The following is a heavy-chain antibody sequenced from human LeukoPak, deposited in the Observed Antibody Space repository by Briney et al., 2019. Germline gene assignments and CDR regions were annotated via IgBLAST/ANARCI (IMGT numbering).Heavy chain of an antibody. Sequence: SETLSLTCTVSGGSISSYYWSWTRQPPGKGLEWIGYIYYSGSTNYNPSLKSRVTISVDTSKNQFSLKLSSVTAADTAVYYCARHGRATAQDNYYYYYGMDVWGQGTTVTVSS. CDR2: IYYSGST. CDR1: GGSISSYY. V-gene: IGHV4-59*08. D-gene: IGHD2-15*01. CDR3: ARHGRATAQDNYYYYYGMDV. J-gene: IGHJ6*02.